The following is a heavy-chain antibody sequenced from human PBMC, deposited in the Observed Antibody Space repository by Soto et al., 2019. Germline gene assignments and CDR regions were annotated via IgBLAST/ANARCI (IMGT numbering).Heavy chain of an antibody. CDR1: GYTFTSYG. J-gene: IGHJ4*02. D-gene: IGHD2-21*02. Sequence: ASVKVSCKASGYTFTSYGISWVRQAPGQGLEWMGWISAYNGNTNYAQKLQGRVTMTTDTSTSTAYMELRSLRSDDTAGYYCARKRGGIGVTAIVCDYWGQGPLVAVSS. CDR2: ISAYNGNT. V-gene: IGHV1-18*01. CDR3: ARKRGGIGVTAIVCDY.